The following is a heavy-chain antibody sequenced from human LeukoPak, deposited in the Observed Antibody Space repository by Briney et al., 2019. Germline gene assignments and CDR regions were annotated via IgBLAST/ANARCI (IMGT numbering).Heavy chain of an antibody. D-gene: IGHD3-3*01. J-gene: IGHJ4*02. CDR1: GFTLSRYN. Sequence: GGSLRLSCAASGFTLSRYNLNWVRQAPGKGLEWVSSISTSSSYIYYADSVKGRFTISRDNAKNSLSLQMNSLRAEDTAVYYCVREIIRLGQDDYFDYWGQGTQVTVSS. CDR2: ISTSSSYI. V-gene: IGHV3-21*01. CDR3: VREIIRLGQDDYFDY.